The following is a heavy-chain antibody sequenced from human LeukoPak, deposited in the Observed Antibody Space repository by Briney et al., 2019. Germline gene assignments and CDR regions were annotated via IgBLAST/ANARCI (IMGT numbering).Heavy chain of an antibody. Sequence: GASVKVSCKVSGYSLSELSMHWGRQAPGKGLEWMGGSDLENGEAVYAQTYQGRGPMTEATSTDTSDMEVDSLRAEDTAVYYCGAGGVYDLLDSWGQGTLVTVSS. V-gene: IGHV1-24*01. CDR3: GAGGVYDLLDS. D-gene: IGHD2-8*01. CDR1: GYSLSELS. CDR2: SDLENGEA. J-gene: IGHJ4*02.